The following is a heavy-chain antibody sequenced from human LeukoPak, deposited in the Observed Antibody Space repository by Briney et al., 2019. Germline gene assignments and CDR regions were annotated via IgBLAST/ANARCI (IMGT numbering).Heavy chain of an antibody. V-gene: IGHV3-7*03. J-gene: IGHJ3*02. D-gene: IGHD6-19*01. Sequence: GGSLRLSCAASGFTFSSHWMNWVRQAPGKGLEWVANIKQDGSEKYYVDFVKGRFTISRDNAKGSLYLQMNSLRAEDTAVYYCARGSSVWYYAFDIWGQGTMVTVSS. CDR1: GFTFSSHW. CDR3: ARGSSVWYYAFDI. CDR2: IKQDGSEK.